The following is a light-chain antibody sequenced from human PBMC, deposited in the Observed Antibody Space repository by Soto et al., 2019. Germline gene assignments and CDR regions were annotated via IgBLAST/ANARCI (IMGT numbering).Light chain of an antibody. Sequence: SYELTQPPSVSVAPGQTARITCGGDNIGSKGVHWYQQRPGQAPVLVVYDDSDRPSGIPERFTGSKSGNTASLTISGLQAEDEADYYCCSYTSDNTYVFGSGTKVTVL. V-gene: IGLV3-21*02. CDR3: CSYTSDNTYV. CDR1: NIGSKG. CDR2: DDS. J-gene: IGLJ1*01.